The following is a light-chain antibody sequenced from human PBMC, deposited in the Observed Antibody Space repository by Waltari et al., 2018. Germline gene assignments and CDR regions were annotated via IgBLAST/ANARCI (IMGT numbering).Light chain of an antibody. V-gene: IGKV3-11*01. Sequence: VILTQSPATLSLSPGERVTLSCRASQSVSSYIGWYQQKPGQAPRLVIHSASTRATDIPDRFSGSGSATEFTLTISGLEPEDVGIYHCYQYSSGYTFGPGTKLDF. CDR2: SAS. J-gene: IGKJ3*01. CDR1: QSVSSY. CDR3: YQYSSGYT.